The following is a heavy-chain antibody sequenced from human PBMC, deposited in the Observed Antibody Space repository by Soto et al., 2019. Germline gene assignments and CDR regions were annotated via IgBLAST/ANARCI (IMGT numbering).Heavy chain of an antibody. CDR3: ARPKSQSSTIFGY. D-gene: IGHD3-3*01. V-gene: IGHV5-51*01. CDR2: IYPGDSDT. J-gene: IGHJ4*01. CDR1: GYGFTNHW. Sequence: PGESLKISCKGSGYGFTNHWIAWVRQMAGKGLECMGVIYPGDSDTRYSPSFQGQVTISVDKSINTAYLQWSSLKASDTAIYYCARPKSQSSTIFGYWGQGTLVTVSS.